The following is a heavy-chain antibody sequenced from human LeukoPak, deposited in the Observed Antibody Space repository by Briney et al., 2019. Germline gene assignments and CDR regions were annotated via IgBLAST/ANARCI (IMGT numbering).Heavy chain of an antibody. D-gene: IGHD2-2*01. CDR1: GDSVSSNSVT. V-gene: IGHV6-1*01. CDR2: TYYRSTWYN. CDR3: ARRLTQYDCFDP. J-gene: IGHJ5*02. Sequence: SQTLSLTCAISGDSVSSNSVTWNWIRQSPSRGLEWLGRTYYRSTWYNDYAVSVRGRITVNPDTSKNQFSLHLNSVTPEDTAVYYCARRLTQYDCFDPWGQGTLVTVSS.